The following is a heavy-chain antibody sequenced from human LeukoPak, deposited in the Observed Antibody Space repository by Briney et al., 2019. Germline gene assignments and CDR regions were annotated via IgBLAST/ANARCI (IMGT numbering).Heavy chain of an antibody. D-gene: IGHD4-23*01. CDR3: ARDGTVVTPHYYYGMDV. CDR2: INPSGGST. CDR1: GYTFTSYG. J-gene: IGHJ6*02. Sequence: ASVKVSCKASGYTFTSYGISWVRQAPGQGLEWMGIINPSGGSTSYAQKFQGRVTMTRDTSTSTVYMELSSLRSEDTAVYYCARDGTVVTPHYYYGMDVWGQGTTVTVSS. V-gene: IGHV1-46*01.